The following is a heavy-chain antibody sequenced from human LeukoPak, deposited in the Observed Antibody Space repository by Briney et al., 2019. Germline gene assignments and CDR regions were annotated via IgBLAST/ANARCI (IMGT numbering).Heavy chain of an antibody. CDR3: ARDRITMVRGVPKAFDY. J-gene: IGHJ4*02. V-gene: IGHV4-34*01. D-gene: IGHD3-10*01. CDR2: INHSGST. Sequence: KTSETLSLTCAVYGGSFSGYYWSWIRQPPGKGLEWIGEINHSGSTNYNPSLKSRVTISVDTSKNQFSLKLSSVTAADTAVYYCARDRITMVRGVPKAFDYWGQGTLVTVSS. CDR1: GGSFSGYY.